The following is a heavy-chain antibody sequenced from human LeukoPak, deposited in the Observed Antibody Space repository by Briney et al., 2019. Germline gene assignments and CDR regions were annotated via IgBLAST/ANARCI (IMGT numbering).Heavy chain of an antibody. D-gene: IGHD5-24*01. V-gene: IGHV5-51*01. CDR3: ARQPSVEYNWLDP. Sequence: GESLQFSCKGSGYSFTSYWIGWGRQMPGKGGGWVGIIYPGDSDTSYSPSFQGQGTISADKSISTAYLQWSSLKASDTAMYYCARQPSVEYNWLDPRRQGTLVTVSS. J-gene: IGHJ5*02. CDR2: IYPGDSDT. CDR1: GYSFTSYW.